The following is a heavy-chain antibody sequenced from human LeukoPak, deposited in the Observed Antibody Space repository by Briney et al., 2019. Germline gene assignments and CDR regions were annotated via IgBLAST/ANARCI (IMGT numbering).Heavy chain of an antibody. CDR3: ARFVWGTYYFDY. Sequence: SETLSLTCTVSGGSISSYYWSWIRQPPGKGLEWIGYIYYSGSTNYNPSLKSRVTISVDTSKNQFSLKLSSVTAADTAVYYCARFVWGTYYFDYWGQGTLVTVSS. V-gene: IGHV4-59*08. D-gene: IGHD3-16*01. CDR1: GGSISSYY. CDR2: IYYSGST. J-gene: IGHJ4*02.